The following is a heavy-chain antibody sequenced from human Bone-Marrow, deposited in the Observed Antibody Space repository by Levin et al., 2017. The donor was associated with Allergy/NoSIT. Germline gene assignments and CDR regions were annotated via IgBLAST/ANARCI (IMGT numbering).Heavy chain of an antibody. J-gene: IGHJ4*02. CDR3: ARDGRFLEWLTYALDY. V-gene: IGHV3-30-3*01. CDR2: ISADGSDK. D-gene: IGHD3-3*01. CDR1: GFPFSIYS. Sequence: LSLTCAASGFPFSIYSMHWVRQAPGKGLEWVAFISADGSDKQYVDSVKGRFSISRDNSKNTLHLQMNSLRPDDTAVYYCARDGRFLEWLTYALDYWGQGTLVTVSS.